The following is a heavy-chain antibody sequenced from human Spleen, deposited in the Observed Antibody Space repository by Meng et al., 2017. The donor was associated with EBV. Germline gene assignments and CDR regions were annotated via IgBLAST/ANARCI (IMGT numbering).Heavy chain of an antibody. V-gene: IGHV1-3*01. Sequence: QVRLVHSGAEVMQPGASVKVSCKASGYTFTTYAMHWVRQAPGQRLEWMGWINADNGDTKYSQRFQGRVTITRDTSASTAYMELSSLRSEDTAVYYCARDLYDSSGSTFDYWGQGTLVTVSS. D-gene: IGHD3-22*01. CDR1: GYTFTTYA. J-gene: IGHJ4*02. CDR3: ARDLYDSSGSTFDY. CDR2: INADNGDT.